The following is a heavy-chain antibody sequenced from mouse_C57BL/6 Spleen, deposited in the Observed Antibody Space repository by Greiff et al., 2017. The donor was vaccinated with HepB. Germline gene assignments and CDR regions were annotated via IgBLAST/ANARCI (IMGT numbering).Heavy chain of an antibody. Sequence: VQLQESGPELVKPGASVKISCKASGYAFSSSWMNWVKQRPGKGLEWIGRIYPGDGDTNYNGKFKGKATLTADKSSSTAYMQLSSLTSEDSAVYFCARKVVATDWYFDVWAQGPRSPSPQ. V-gene: IGHV1-82*01. D-gene: IGHD1-1*01. CDR3: ARKVVATDWYFDV. CDR2: IYPGDGDT. J-gene: IGHJ1*03. CDR1: GYAFSSSW.